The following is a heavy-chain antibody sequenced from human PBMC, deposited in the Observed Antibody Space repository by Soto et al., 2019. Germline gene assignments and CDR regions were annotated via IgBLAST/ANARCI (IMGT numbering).Heavy chain of an antibody. CDR1: RGTFSSHH. CDR2: LIARFGRE. J-gene: IGHJ3*02. V-gene: IGHV1-69*13. D-gene: IGHD3-3*01. Sequence: SVKVSCKPSRGTFSSHHISCVRQAPRQQPEWMGRLIARFGRENWAQRFEGRVMSAADGSTSTAYMELSRLRSEDTGVYYCARLSRYDGGMGWLIPPGDFDIWGQGTMVTVAS. CDR3: ARLSRYDGGMGWLIPPGDFDI.